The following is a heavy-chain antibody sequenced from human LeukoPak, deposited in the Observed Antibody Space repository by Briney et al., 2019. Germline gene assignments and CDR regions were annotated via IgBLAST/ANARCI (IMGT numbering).Heavy chain of an antibody. V-gene: IGHV1-18*01. D-gene: IGHD3-10*01. CDR3: ARDPFWHYYGSGSYYTANWFDP. Sequence: ASVKVSCKASGYTFTSYGISWVRQAPGQGLECMGWISAYNGNTNYAQKLQGRVTMTTDTSTSTAYMELRSLRSDDTAVYYCARDPFWHYYGSGSYYTANWFDPWGQGTLVTVSS. CDR2: ISAYNGNT. J-gene: IGHJ5*02. CDR1: GYTFTSYG.